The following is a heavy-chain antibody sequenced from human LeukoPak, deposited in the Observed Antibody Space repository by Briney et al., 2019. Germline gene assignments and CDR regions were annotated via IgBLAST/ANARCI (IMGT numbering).Heavy chain of an antibody. V-gene: IGHV4-59*01. Sequence: SETLSLTCTVSGGSISSYYWSWIRQPPGKGLEWIGYIYYSGSTNYNPSLKSRVTISADTSKNQFSLKLSSVTAADTAVYYCARGPDYGGNWVDYWGQGTLVTVSS. CDR1: GGSISSYY. CDR3: ARGPDYGGNWVDY. CDR2: IYYSGST. J-gene: IGHJ4*02. D-gene: IGHD4-17*01.